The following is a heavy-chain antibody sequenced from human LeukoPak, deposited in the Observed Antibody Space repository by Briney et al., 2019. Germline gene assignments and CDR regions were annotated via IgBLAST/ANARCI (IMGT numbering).Heavy chain of an antibody. J-gene: IGHJ3*02. CDR3: ARKADCSGSSCPTGAFDI. CDR1: GGSITSSNW. D-gene: IGHD2-15*01. V-gene: IGHV4-4*02. Sequence: SETLSLTCVVSGGSITSSNWWSWVRRPPGKGLKWFGEINHYGSSNYHPSLQRRLTITVDHSKNQFSLKLSSAAAADTAVYYCARKADCSGSSCPTGAFDIWGQGTMVTVSS. CDR2: INHYGSS.